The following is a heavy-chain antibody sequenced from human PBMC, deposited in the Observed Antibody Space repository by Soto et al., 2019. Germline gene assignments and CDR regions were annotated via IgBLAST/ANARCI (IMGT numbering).Heavy chain of an antibody. CDR1: GFTFSSYG. V-gene: IGHV3-30*18. J-gene: IGHJ4*02. CDR2: ISYDGSNK. CDR3: AKDEVGDDYSNYLDY. Sequence: QVQLVESGGGVVQPGRSLRLSCAASGFTFSSYGMHWVRQAPGKGLEWVAVISYDGSNKYYADSVKGRFTISRDNSKNTLYLQMNSLRAEDTAVYYCAKDEVGDDYSNYLDYWGQGTLVTVSS. D-gene: IGHD4-4*01.